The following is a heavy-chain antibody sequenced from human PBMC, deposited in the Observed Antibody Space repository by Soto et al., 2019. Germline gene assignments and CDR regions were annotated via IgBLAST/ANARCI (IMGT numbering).Heavy chain of an antibody. CDR1: GYTFTGYY. Sequence: VASVKVSCKASGYTFTGYYMHWVRQAPGQGLEWMGWINPNSGGTNYAQKFQGWVTMTRDTSISTAYMELSRLRSDDTAVYYCARDRGGKSIFNWFDPWGQRTLVTVSS. J-gene: IGHJ5*02. D-gene: IGHD6-6*01. V-gene: IGHV1-2*04. CDR3: ARDRGGKSIFNWFDP. CDR2: INPNSGGT.